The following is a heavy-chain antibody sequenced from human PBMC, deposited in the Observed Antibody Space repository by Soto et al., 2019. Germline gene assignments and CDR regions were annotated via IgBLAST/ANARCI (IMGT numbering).Heavy chain of an antibody. Sequence: QVQLVESGGGVVQPGRSLRLSCAASGFIFSGYGIHWVRQAPGKGLEWVAVISYDGSNEHYADSVKGRFTISRDNSKNTLYLQMSSLRAEDTAVYYCAKDTYYHDSTGYYVFDYWGQGTLVTVSS. CDR2: ISYDGSNE. V-gene: IGHV3-30*18. CDR3: AKDTYYHDSTGYYVFDY. J-gene: IGHJ4*02. CDR1: GFIFSGYG. D-gene: IGHD3-22*01.